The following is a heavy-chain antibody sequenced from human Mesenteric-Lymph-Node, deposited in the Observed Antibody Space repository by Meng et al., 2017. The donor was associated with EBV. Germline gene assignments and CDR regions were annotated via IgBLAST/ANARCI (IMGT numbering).Heavy chain of an antibody. CDR2: IYQSGGT. CDR1: GASIGSVNW. D-gene: IGHD1-20*01. CDR3: ASYGPCFGNNCPLSAFDH. Sequence: RLREPGSVLVNPSGALPLPCAVLGASIGSVNWWSWVRQPPGKGLEWIGEIYQSGGTNHNPSLKSRVTISVDKSKNQFSLNLSSVTAADTAVYYCASYGPCFGNNCPLSAFDHWGQGTLVTASS. V-gene: IGHV4-4*02. J-gene: IGHJ4*02.